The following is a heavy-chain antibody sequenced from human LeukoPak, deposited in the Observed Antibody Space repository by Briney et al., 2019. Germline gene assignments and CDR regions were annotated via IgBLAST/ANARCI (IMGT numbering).Heavy chain of an antibody. CDR1: RFTFSSYA. Sequence: GGSLRLSCAASRFTFSSYAMSWVRQVPGKGLEWVSVISGTGGTTYYSDSVKGRFTISRDNSKNTLYLQMSSLRAEDTAVYYCAKGGVLLSGGMQLLRYFDYWGQGAPVTVSS. CDR3: AKGGVLLSGGMQLLRYFDY. CDR2: ISGTGGTT. J-gene: IGHJ4*02. D-gene: IGHD2-2*01. V-gene: IGHV3-23*01.